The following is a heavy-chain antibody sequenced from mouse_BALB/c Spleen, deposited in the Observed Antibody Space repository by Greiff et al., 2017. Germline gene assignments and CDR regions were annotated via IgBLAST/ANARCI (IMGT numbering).Heavy chain of an antibody. Sequence: EVQRVESGGGLVQPGGSRKLSCAASGFTFSSFGMHWVRQAPEKGLEWVAYISSGSSTIYYADTVKGRFTISRDNPKNTLFLQMTSLRSEDTAMYYCAREGNDGYYGYAMDYWGQGTSVTVSS. V-gene: IGHV5-17*02. D-gene: IGHD2-3*01. J-gene: IGHJ4*01. CDR3: AREGNDGYYGYAMDY. CDR2: ISSGSSTI. CDR1: GFTFSSFG.